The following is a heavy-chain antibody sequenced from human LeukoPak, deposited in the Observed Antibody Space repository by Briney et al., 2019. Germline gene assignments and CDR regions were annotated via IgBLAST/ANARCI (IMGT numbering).Heavy chain of an antibody. CDR2: IYSGGST. CDR3: ARAGWVAAAGNFCDY. V-gene: IGHV3-66*01. Sequence: GGSLRLSCAASEFSVGSNYMTWVRQAPGKGLEWVSLIYSGGSTYYADSVKGRFTISRDNSKNTLYLQMNSLRAEDTAVYYCARAGWVAAAGNFCDYWGQGTLVTVSS. CDR1: EFSVGSNY. D-gene: IGHD6-13*01. J-gene: IGHJ4*02.